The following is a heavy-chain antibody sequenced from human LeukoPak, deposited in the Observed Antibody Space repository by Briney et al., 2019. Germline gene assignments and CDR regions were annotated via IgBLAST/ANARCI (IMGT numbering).Heavy chain of an antibody. CDR1: GFTLRNFW. J-gene: IGHJ4*02. Sequence: RGSLRLSCAASGFTLRNFWMTWVRQAPGRGLEWVANIHPEGNEKYHVESVKGRFNISRDNAKNSLFLQMNGLRVEDTAVYYCARGDDFPGDHWGQGTLVTVSS. V-gene: IGHV3-7*04. CDR2: IHPEGNEK. CDR3: ARGDDFPGDH. D-gene: IGHD2/OR15-2a*01.